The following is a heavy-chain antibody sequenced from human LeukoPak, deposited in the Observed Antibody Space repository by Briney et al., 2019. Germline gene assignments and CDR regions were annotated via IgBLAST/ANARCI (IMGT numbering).Heavy chain of an antibody. D-gene: IGHD1-26*01. CDR2: ISGGSGDT. Sequence: ASVKVSCKASGYIFTNYAMHWVRPAPGQTLEWMGRISGGSGDTKYSQKFQDRVTITRDASASPAYMELNSLRSEDTAVYYCARIGWELPHTDYYFDYWGQGTLVTVSS. J-gene: IGHJ4*02. CDR3: ARIGWELPHTDYYFDY. CDR1: GYIFTNYA. V-gene: IGHV1-3*01.